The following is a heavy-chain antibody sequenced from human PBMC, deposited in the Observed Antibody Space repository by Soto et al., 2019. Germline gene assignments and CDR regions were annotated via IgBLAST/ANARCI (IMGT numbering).Heavy chain of an antibody. CDR1: GFTFSTFA. Sequence: EVQLLESGGGFVQPGGSLRLSCAASGFTFSTFAMNWVRQARGKGLEWVSGISGGSGFTFYADSVKGRFTISRDDSENTLFLQMSSLRAEDTAKYYCAKSGPTNYFDFWGQGTLVTVSS. V-gene: IGHV3-23*01. D-gene: IGHD1-26*01. CDR2: ISGGSGFT. J-gene: IGHJ4*02. CDR3: AKSGPTNYFDF.